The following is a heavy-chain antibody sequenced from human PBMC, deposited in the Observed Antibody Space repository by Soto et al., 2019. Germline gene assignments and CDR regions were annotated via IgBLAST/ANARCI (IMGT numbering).Heavy chain of an antibody. V-gene: IGHV3-53*01. D-gene: IGHD1-26*01. CDR2: IYSGGST. CDR3: ARSRSGSGYSDY. J-gene: IGHJ4*02. Sequence: SLRLSCAASGFTVSSNYMSWVRQAPGKGLEWVSVIYSGGSTYYADSVKGRFTIPRDNSKNTLYLQMNSLRAEDTAVYYCARSRSGSGYSDYWGQGTLVTVSS. CDR1: GFTVSSNY.